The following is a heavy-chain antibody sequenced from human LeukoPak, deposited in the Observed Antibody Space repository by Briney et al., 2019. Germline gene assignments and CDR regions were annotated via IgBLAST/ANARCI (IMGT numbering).Heavy chain of an antibody. CDR3: ARAGYCSSTSCYPDY. J-gene: IGHJ4*02. CDR2: INPNSDGT. Sequence: GASVKVSCKASGYTFTGYYMHWVRQAPGQGLEWMGWINPNSDGTNYAQKFQGRVTMTRDTSISTAYMELSRLRSDDTAVYYSARAGYCSSTSCYPDYWGQGTLVTVSS. V-gene: IGHV1-2*02. D-gene: IGHD2-2*01. CDR1: GYTFTGYY.